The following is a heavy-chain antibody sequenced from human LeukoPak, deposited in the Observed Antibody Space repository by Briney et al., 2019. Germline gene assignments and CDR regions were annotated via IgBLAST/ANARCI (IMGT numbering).Heavy chain of an antibody. CDR1: GGSISSYY. Sequence: PSETLSLTCTVSGGSISSYYWSWIRQPPGRGLEWIGYIYTSGSTNYSPFLKSRVTISVDTSKNQFSLKLSSVTAADTAVYYCARGKYSSSLVTYAFDIWGQGTMVTVSS. CDR3: ARGKYSSSLVTYAFDI. CDR2: IYTSGST. J-gene: IGHJ3*02. V-gene: IGHV4-4*09. D-gene: IGHD6-6*01.